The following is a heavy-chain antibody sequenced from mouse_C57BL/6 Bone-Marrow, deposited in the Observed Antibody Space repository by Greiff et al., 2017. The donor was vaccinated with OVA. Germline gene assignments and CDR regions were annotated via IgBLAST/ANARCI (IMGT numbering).Heavy chain of an antibody. Sequence: EVQLQESGGGLVQPGGSLKLSCAASGFTFSDFYMYWIRQTPEKRLEGVAYISNGGGSTYYTDTVKGRFTISRDNAKNTLYLQMSRLKSEDTAMYYCARLDAMDYWGQGTSVTVSS. CDR1: GFTFSDFY. CDR2: ISNGGGST. J-gene: IGHJ4*01. CDR3: ARLDAMDY. V-gene: IGHV5-12*01.